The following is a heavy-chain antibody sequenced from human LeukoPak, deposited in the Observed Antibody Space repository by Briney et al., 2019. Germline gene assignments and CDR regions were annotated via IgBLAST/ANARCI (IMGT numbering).Heavy chain of an antibody. D-gene: IGHD6-13*01. CDR2: INAYNGDT. CDR3: ARWRIAAAGTHYYYSYYCMDV. Sequence: ASVKVSCKASGYTFTSYAMNWVRQAPGQGLEWMAWINAYNGDTNYAQKLQGRVTLTTETSTSTAYMELRSLRSDDTAVYYCARWRIAAAGTHYYYSYYCMDVWGKGPTVPVSS. V-gene: IGHV1-18*01. CDR1: GYTFTSYA. J-gene: IGHJ6*03.